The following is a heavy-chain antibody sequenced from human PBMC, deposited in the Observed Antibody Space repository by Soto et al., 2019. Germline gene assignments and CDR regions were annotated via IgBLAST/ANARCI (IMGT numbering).Heavy chain of an antibody. CDR2: IYYSGST. Sequence: QLQLQESGPGLVKPSETLSLTCTVSGGSISSSRHYWGWIRQPPGKGLEWIGSIYYSGSTYYNPSLKSRVTISVDTSKNQFSLTLSSVTAADTAVYYCARPRRDSTLLEAFDIWGQGTMVTVSS. CDR1: GGSISSSRHY. V-gene: IGHV4-39*01. CDR3: ARPRRDSTLLEAFDI. J-gene: IGHJ3*02.